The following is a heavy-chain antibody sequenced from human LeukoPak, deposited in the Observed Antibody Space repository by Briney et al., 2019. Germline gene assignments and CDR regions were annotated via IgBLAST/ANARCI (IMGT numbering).Heavy chain of an antibody. CDR2: ISGSGGST. CDR3: AKARAYYYDSSGYYYPHYFDY. D-gene: IGHD3-22*01. V-gene: IGHV3-23*01. CDR1: GFTFSSYA. Sequence: GGSLRLSCAASGFTFSSYAMSWVRQAPGKGLEWVSAISGSGGSTYYADSVKGRFTISRDNSKNTLYLQMNSLRAEDTAVYYCAKARAYYYDSSGYYYPHYFDYWGQGTLVTVSS. J-gene: IGHJ4*02.